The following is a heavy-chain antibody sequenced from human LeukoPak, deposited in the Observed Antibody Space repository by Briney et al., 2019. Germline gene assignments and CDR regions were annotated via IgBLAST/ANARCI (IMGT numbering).Heavy chain of an antibody. J-gene: IGHJ3*02. CDR1: GGSFSGYY. CDR3: ARVPRCAFDI. Sequence: SETLSLTCAVYGGSFSGYYWSWIRQPPGEGLEWIGEINHSGSTNYNPSLKSRVTISVDTSKNQFSLKLSSVTAADTAVYYCARVPRCAFDIWGQGTMVTVSS. V-gene: IGHV4-34*01. CDR2: INHSGST.